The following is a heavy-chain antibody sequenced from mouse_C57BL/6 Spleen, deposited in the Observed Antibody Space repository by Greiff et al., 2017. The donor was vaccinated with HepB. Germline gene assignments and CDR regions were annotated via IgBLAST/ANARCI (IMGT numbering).Heavy chain of an antibody. D-gene: IGHD2-4*01. Sequence: VQLQESGPELVKPGASVKISCKASGYAFSSSWMNWVKQRPGKGLEWIGRIYPGDGDTNYNGKFKGEATLTADKSSSTAYMQLSSLTSEDSAVYFCARGDYDEKAWFAYWGQGTLVTVSA. J-gene: IGHJ3*01. V-gene: IGHV1-82*01. CDR1: GYAFSSSW. CDR3: ARGDYDEKAWFAY. CDR2: IYPGDGDT.